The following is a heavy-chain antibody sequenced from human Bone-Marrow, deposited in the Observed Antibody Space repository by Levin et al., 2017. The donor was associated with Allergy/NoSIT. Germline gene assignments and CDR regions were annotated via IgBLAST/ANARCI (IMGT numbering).Heavy chain of an antibody. Sequence: LSLTCAASGFTFSSYGMHWVRQAPGKGLEWVAVIWYDGSNKYYADSVKGRFTISRDNSKNTLYLQMNSLRAEDTAVYYCARGTSDCSGGSCYFGYYYYYYGMDVWGQGTTVTVSS. CDR1: GFTFSSYG. D-gene: IGHD2-15*01. CDR2: IWYDGSNK. V-gene: IGHV3-33*01. CDR3: ARGTSDCSGGSCYFGYYYYYYGMDV. J-gene: IGHJ6*02.